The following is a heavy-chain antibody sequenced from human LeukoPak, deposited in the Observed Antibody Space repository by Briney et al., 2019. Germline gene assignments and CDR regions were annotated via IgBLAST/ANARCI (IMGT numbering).Heavy chain of an antibody. CDR2: ISGSGGST. J-gene: IGHJ1*01. V-gene: IGHV3-23*01. D-gene: IGHD2-15*01. CDR1: GFTFTSYA. CDR3: AKDTDVVVPEYFQY. Sequence: GGSLRLSCAASGFTFTSYAMNWVRQAPGKGLEWVSAISGSGGSTYYADSVKGRFTVSRDNSENTLLLQMNSLRAEDTAMYYCAKDTDVVVPEYFQYWGQGTLVTVSS.